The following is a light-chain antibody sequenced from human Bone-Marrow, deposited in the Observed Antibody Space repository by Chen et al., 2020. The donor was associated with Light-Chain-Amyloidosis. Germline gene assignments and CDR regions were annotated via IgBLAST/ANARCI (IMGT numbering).Light chain of an antibody. V-gene: IGKV1-39*01. CDR1: QSISNY. Sequence: DIQMTQSPSSLSASVGDRVTITCRASQSISNYLNWYQQKPGKAPKLLIYAASSLQGGVPSRFSGSGSGTDCTLTISSLQPEDFETYYCQQSYPPPLTFGGGTKVEIK. CDR2: AAS. CDR3: QQSYPPPLT. J-gene: IGKJ4*01.